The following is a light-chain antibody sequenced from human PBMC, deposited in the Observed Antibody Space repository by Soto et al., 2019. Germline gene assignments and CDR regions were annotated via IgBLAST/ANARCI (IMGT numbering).Light chain of an antibody. CDR2: GAS. CDR3: QQYNSYWT. Sequence: VMTQAPATLSVSPGERATLSCRASQTINNNVAWYQLKDGQVPRLVIYGASTRATDIPARFSGSGSGTDFTLTISSLQPDDFATYYCQQYNSYWTFGQGTKVDI. V-gene: IGKV3-15*01. J-gene: IGKJ1*01. CDR1: QTINNN.